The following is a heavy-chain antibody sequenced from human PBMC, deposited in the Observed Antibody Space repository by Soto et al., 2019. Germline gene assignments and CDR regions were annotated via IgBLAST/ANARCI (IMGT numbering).Heavy chain of an antibody. J-gene: IGHJ4*02. Sequence: GGSLRLSCAASGFTFSSYSMNWVRQAPGKGLEWVSYISSSSSTIYYADSVKGRFTISRDNAKNSLYLQMNSLRDEDTAVYYCARQAYCGGDCYSGPYYFDYWGQGTLVTVPQ. D-gene: IGHD2-21*02. CDR1: GFTFSSYS. V-gene: IGHV3-48*02. CDR3: ARQAYCGGDCYSGPYYFDY. CDR2: ISSSSSTI.